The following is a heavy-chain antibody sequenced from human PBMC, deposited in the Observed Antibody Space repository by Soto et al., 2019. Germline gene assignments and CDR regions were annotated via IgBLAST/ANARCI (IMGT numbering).Heavy chain of an antibody. CDR3: ARARSGPSYYDFWSGFIYYYGMDV. Sequence: ASETLSLTCTVSGGCISSYYWSWIRQPPGKGLEWIGYIYYSGSTNYNPSLKSRVTISVDTSKNQFSLKLSSVTAADTAVYYCARARSGPSYYDFWSGFIYYYGMDVWGQGTTVTVSS. V-gene: IGHV4-59*01. J-gene: IGHJ6*02. CDR1: GGCISSYY. CDR2: IYYSGST. D-gene: IGHD3-3*01.